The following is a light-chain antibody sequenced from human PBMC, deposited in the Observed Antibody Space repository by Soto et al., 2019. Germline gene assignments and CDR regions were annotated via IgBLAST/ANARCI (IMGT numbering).Light chain of an antibody. CDR3: QQYGSSLRT. V-gene: IGKV3-20*01. CDR2: GAS. J-gene: IGKJ1*01. Sequence: VLTQSPGTLSLSPGERATLSCRASQSVSSSYLAWYQQKPGQAPRLLIYGASSRATGIPDRFSGSGSGTDFTLTISRLEPEDFAVYYCQQYGSSLRTFGQGTKVDIK. CDR1: QSVSSSY.